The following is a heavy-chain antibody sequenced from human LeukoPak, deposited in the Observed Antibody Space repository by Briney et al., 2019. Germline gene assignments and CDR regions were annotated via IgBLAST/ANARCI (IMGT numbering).Heavy chain of an antibody. Sequence: PSETLSLTCTVSGGSISSSSYYWGWIRQPPGKGLEWIGSIYYSGSTNYNPSLKSRVTISVDTSKNQFSLRLSSVTAADTAVYYCARVTGYIVEDHFDYWGQGTLVTVSS. D-gene: IGHD3-22*01. CDR3: ARVTGYIVEDHFDY. CDR1: GGSISSSSYY. J-gene: IGHJ4*02. CDR2: IYYSGST. V-gene: IGHV4-39*07.